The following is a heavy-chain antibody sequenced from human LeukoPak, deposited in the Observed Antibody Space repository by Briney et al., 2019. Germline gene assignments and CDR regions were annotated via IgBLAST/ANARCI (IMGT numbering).Heavy chain of an antibody. D-gene: IGHD3-10*01. CDR2: IRYDGSNK. Sequence: GGSLRLSCAASGFTFGSYGMHWVRQAPGKGLEWVAFIRYDGSNKYYADSVKGRSIISRDNSKNTLYLQMNSLRAEDTAVYYCAKDLRLYGSGSSDVDYWGQGTLVTVSS. CDR3: AKDLRLYGSGSSDVDY. J-gene: IGHJ4*02. CDR1: GFTFGSYG. V-gene: IGHV3-30*02.